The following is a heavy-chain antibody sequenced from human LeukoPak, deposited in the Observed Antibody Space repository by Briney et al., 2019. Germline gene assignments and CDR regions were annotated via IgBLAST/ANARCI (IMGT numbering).Heavy chain of an antibody. CDR3: ARLMTTVSSTSFYYYYYGMDV. V-gene: IGHV4-59*01. CDR1: GGSISSYY. Sequence: SETLSLTCTGSGGSISSYYWSWIRQPPGKGLEWIWYIYYSGSTNYNPSLKSRVTISVDTSKNQFSLKLSSVTAADTAVYYCARLMTTVSSTSFYYYYYGMDVWGQGTTVTVSS. J-gene: IGHJ6*02. D-gene: IGHD4-17*01. CDR2: IYYSGST.